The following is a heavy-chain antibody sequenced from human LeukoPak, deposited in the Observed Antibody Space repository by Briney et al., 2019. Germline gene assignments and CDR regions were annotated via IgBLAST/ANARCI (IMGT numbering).Heavy chain of an antibody. V-gene: IGHV4-59*01. CDR1: GGSISSYY. CDR3: ASSIAARPDYYFDY. Sequence: SETLSLTCTVSGGSISSYYWSWIRQPPGKGPEWIGYIYYSGSTNYNPSLKSRVTISVDTSKNQFSLKLSSVTAADAAVYYCASSIAARPDYYFDYWGQGTPVTVSS. J-gene: IGHJ4*02. CDR2: IYYSGST. D-gene: IGHD6-6*01.